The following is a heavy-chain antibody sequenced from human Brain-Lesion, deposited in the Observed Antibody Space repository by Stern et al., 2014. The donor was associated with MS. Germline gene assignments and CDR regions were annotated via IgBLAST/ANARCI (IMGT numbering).Heavy chain of an antibody. Sequence: QLVQSGAEVKKPGASVKVSCKASGYTFSSYDITWVRQASVHGLEWMGWMNPYSGNTGYAQKFKGRVSMTSDPSISTVYMELTSLTSDDTAVYFCARAVRNQLLSEYWGQGTLVTVSS. CDR2: MNPYSGNT. CDR3: ARAVRNQLLSEY. D-gene: IGHD2-2*01. V-gene: IGHV1-8*01. CDR1: GYTFSSYD. J-gene: IGHJ4*02.